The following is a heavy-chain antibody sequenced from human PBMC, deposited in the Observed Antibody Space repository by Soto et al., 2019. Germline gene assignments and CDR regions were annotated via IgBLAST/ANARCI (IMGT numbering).Heavy chain of an antibody. CDR1: GYSFTSYW. Sequence: GESLKISCKGSGYSFTSYWIGWVRQMPGKGLEWMGIIYPGDSDTRYSPSFQGQVTISADKSISTAYLQWSSLKASGTAMYYCARQGLAAAGAYYYHFYWMHVWGQGTTLTVSS. CDR2: IYPGDSDT. V-gene: IGHV5-51*01. CDR3: ARQGLAAAGAYYYHFYWMHV. J-gene: IGHJ6*02. D-gene: IGHD6-13*01.